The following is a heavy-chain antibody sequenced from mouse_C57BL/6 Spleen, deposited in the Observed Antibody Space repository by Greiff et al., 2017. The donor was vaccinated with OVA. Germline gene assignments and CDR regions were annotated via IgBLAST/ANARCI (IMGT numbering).Heavy chain of an antibody. V-gene: IGHV5-9*01. Sequence: EVKVEESGGGLVKPGGSLKLSCAASGFTFSSYTMSWVRQTPEKRLEWVATISGGGGNTYYPDSVKGRFTISRDNAKNTLYLQMSSLRSEGTALYYCARGPNYYGSNYWYFDVWGTGTTVTVSS. J-gene: IGHJ1*03. CDR1: GFTFSSYT. CDR2: ISGGGGNT. CDR3: ARGPNYYGSNYWYFDV. D-gene: IGHD1-1*01.